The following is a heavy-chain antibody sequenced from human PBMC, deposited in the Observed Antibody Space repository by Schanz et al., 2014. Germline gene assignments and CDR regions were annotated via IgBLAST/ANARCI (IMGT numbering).Heavy chain of an antibody. V-gene: IGHV3-30*03. D-gene: IGHD1-26*01. CDR2: VGDTGTTK. CDR1: GFPFSSHG. Sequence: QVQLVDSGGDLVKPGGSLRLSCAASGFPFSSHGMHWVRQAPAKGLEWVAVVGDTGTTKFYADSVKGRLTVSRDNSENTVYLEFHSLRSEDTALYYCAREAKWGQWYFDLWGRGSLVTVSS. J-gene: IGHJ2*01. CDR3: AREAKWGQWYFDL.